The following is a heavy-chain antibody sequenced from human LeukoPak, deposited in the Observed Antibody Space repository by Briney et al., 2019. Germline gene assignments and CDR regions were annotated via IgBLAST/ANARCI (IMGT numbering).Heavy chain of an antibody. CDR2: INWNGGST. V-gene: IGHV3-20*04. CDR3: ARAKGPIVGATLDY. D-gene: IGHD1-26*01. Sequence: GGSLRLSCAASGFTFDDYGMSWFRQAPGKGLEGGSGINWNGGSTGYADSVKGRFTISRDNAKNSLYLQMNSLRAEDTALYYCARAKGPIVGATLDYWGQGTLVTVSS. CDR1: GFTFDDYG. J-gene: IGHJ4*02.